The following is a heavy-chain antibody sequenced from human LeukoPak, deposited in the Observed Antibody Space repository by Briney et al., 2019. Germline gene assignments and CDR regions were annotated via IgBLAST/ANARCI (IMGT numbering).Heavy chain of an antibody. CDR3: ARRVPAATNDAFDI. CDR1: GGSFSGYY. CDR2: INHSGGT. J-gene: IGHJ3*02. D-gene: IGHD2-2*01. Sequence: PSETLSLTCAVYGGSFSGYYWSWIRQPPGKGLEWIGEINHSGGTNYNPSLKSRVTISVDTSKNQFSLKLSSVTAADTAVYYCARRVPAATNDAFDIWGQGTMVTVSS. V-gene: IGHV4-34*01.